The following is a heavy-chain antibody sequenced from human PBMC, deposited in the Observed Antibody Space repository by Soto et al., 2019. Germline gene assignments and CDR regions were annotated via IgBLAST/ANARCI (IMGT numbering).Heavy chain of an antibody. CDR1: VYTFTSYY. Sequence: XSVKVSCKASVYTFTSYYMHWVRQAPGQGLEWMGIINPSGGSTSYAQKFQGRVTMTRDTSTSTVYMELSSLRSEDTAVYYCARDGRVTYYDSSGYLDYWGQGTLVTVSS. V-gene: IGHV1-46*01. CDR2: INPSGGST. CDR3: ARDGRVTYYDSSGYLDY. D-gene: IGHD3-22*01. J-gene: IGHJ4*02.